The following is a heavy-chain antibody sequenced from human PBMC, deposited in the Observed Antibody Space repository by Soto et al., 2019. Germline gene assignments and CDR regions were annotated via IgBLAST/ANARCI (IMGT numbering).Heavy chain of an antibody. D-gene: IGHD6-19*01. V-gene: IGHV3-33*01. CDR2: IWYDGTKK. Sequence: QVQLVESGGGVVQSGRSLTLSCAASGFSLRTYGMQWVRRAPGKGLEWVAFIWYDGTKKFYANSVKGRSTISKDNSNNILYLHMSGLRAEDTAVYYCARDVVTAVARSVNWFDPWGQGTLVTVSS. CDR3: ARDVVTAVARSVNWFDP. J-gene: IGHJ5*02. CDR1: GFSLRTYG.